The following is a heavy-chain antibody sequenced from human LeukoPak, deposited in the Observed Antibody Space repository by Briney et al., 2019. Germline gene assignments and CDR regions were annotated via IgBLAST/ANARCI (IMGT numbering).Heavy chain of an antibody. CDR3: ARVTEKQYLPFDS. J-gene: IGHJ4*02. D-gene: IGHD6-19*01. Sequence: SQTLLLTCAMSGDSVSSNSAAWNWIRQSPSRGLEWLGRTYYRSRWYNEYAPSVKSRITINPDTSKNQFSLQLNSVTPEDTAVYYCARVTEKQYLPFDSWGQGALVTVSS. CDR2: TYYRSRWYN. CDR1: GDSVSSNSAA. V-gene: IGHV6-1*01.